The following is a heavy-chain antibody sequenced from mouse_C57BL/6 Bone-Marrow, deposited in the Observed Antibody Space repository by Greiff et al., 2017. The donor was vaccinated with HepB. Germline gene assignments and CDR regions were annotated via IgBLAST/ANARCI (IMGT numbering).Heavy chain of an antibody. Sequence: VQLQQPGAELVRPGTSVKLSCKASGYTFTSYWMHWVKQRPGQGLEWIGVIDPSDSYTNYNQKFKGKATLTVDTSSSTAYMQLSSLPAEDSAVYCCAGIWSGWYYGVWGTGSTVTVSS. D-gene: IGHD1-1*02. CDR2: IDPSDSYT. CDR1: GYTFTSYW. CDR3: AGIWSGWYYGV. V-gene: IGHV1-59*01. J-gene: IGHJ1*03.